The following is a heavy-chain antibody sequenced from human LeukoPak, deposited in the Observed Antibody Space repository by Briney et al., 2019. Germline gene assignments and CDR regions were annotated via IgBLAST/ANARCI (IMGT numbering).Heavy chain of an antibody. D-gene: IGHD6-13*01. V-gene: IGHV4-34*01. CDR3: ARGRGYSSSWYNVHHYFDY. CDR1: GGSFSGYY. CDR2: INHSGST. Sequence: KTSETLSLTCAVYGGSFSGYYWSWIRQPPGKGLEWIGEINHSGSTNYNPSLKSRVTISVDTSKNQFSLKLSSVTAADTAVYYCARGRGYSSSWYNVHHYFDYWGQGTLVTVSS. J-gene: IGHJ4*02.